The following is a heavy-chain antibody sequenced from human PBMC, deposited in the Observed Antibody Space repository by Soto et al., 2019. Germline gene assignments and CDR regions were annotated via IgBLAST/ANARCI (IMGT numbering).Heavy chain of an antibody. CDR3: VRRHVSATGIDWFDP. CDR2: INAANGDT. Sequence: ASAMVSCTASGYTFTSDGSHWGREDPGQRLEWMGWINAANGDTKYSPKFQGRVTITRDTSASTAYMELSSLRSEDTAVYYCVRRHVSATGIDWFDPWGQGTLVTVSS. D-gene: IGHD6-13*01. CDR1: GYTFTSDG. V-gene: IGHV1-3*01. J-gene: IGHJ5*02.